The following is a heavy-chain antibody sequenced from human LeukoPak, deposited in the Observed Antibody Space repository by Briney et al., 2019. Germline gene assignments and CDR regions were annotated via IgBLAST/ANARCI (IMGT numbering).Heavy chain of an antibody. CDR3: ARDARFGELVDY. Sequence: SETLSLTCAVYGGSFSGYYWSWIRQPPGKGPEWIGEINSSGSINYNPSLKSRVTISVDMSKNQFSLKLASVTAADTATYYCARDARFGELVDYWGRGTLVTVSS. D-gene: IGHD3-10*01. CDR1: GGSFSGYY. J-gene: IGHJ4*02. CDR2: INSSGSI. V-gene: IGHV4-34*01.